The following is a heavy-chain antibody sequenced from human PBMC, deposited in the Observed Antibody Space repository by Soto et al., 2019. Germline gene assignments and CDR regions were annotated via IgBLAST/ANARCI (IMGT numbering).Heavy chain of an antibody. CDR3: AHIPNYYQYDWFDP. CDR1: GFSLTTRGVG. V-gene: IGHV2-5*02. J-gene: IGHJ5*02. D-gene: IGHD3-16*01. Sequence: QITLKESGPTLVKPTQTLTLTCTSSGFSLTTRGVGVGWIRQPPGKALECLALIYWDDDKRYSPSLQSRLSITKDTSMNQVVLTMTNVDPVDTATYYCAHIPNYYQYDWFDPWGQGTLVSVSS. CDR2: IYWDDDK.